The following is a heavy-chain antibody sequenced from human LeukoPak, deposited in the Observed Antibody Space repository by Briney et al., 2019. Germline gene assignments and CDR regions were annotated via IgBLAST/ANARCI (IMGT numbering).Heavy chain of an antibody. CDR2: INHSGST. J-gene: IGHJ4*02. V-gene: IGHV4-34*01. CDR1: GVSFSGYY. CDR3: AGYYGGY. Sequence: SETLSLTCAVYGVSFSGYYWSWIRQPPGKGLEWIGEINHSGSTNYNPSLKSRVTISVDTSKNQFSLKPSSVTAADTAVYYCAGYYGGYWGQGTLVTVSS. D-gene: IGHD2-21*01.